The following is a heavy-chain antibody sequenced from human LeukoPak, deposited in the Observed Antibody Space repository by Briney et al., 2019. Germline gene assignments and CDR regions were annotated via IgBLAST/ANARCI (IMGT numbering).Heavy chain of an antibody. V-gene: IGHV4-39*07. Sequence: SETLSLTCTVSGDSFTSVTDYWAWIRQPPGKGLEWIASGDYSGGTYYNPSLESRVAISADMSKKQISLKLASVTGADTAVYYCAGERGEEYSSGWFKTNFFYNWGQGIRVTVSS. CDR2: GDYSGGT. D-gene: IGHD6-19*01. CDR3: AGERGEEYSSGWFKTNFFYN. CDR1: GDSFTSVTDY. J-gene: IGHJ4*02.